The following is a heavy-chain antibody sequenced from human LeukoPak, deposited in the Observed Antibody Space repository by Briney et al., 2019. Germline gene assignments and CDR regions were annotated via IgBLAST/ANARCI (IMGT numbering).Heavy chain of an antibody. Sequence: GGSLRLSCAASGFTFSSYAMSWVRQAPGKGLEWVSAISGSGGSTYYADSVKGRFTISRDNSKNMLYLQMNSLRAEDTAVYYCAKDRGRLRYFDYWGQGTLVTVSS. CDR1: GFTFSSYA. D-gene: IGHD5-18*01. J-gene: IGHJ4*02. CDR3: AKDRGRLRYFDY. CDR2: ISGSGGST. V-gene: IGHV3-23*01.